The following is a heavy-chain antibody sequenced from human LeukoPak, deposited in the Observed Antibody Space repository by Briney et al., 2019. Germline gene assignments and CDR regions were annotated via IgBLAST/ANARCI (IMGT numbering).Heavy chain of an antibody. CDR2: ISAYNGNT. J-gene: IGHJ4*02. D-gene: IGHD3-3*01. Sequence: ASVKVSCKASGYTFTSYGISWVRQAPGQGLEWMGWISAYNGNTNYAQKLQGRVTMTEDTSTDTAYMELSSLRSEDTAVYYCATGDFWSGPDYWGQGTLVTVSS. V-gene: IGHV1-18*01. CDR3: ATGDFWSGPDY. CDR1: GYTFTSYG.